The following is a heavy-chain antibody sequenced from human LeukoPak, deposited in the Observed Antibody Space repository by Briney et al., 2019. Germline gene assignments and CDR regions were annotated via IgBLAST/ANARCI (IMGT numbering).Heavy chain of an antibody. CDR3: AKDIYRGGVASRANFDY. CDR2: ISGSGGST. D-gene: IGHD3-3*01. J-gene: IGHJ4*02. CDR1: GFTFSSYA. V-gene: IGHV3-23*01. Sequence: GGSLRLYCAASGFTFSSYAMSWVRQAPGKGLEWVSAISGSGGSTYYADSVKGRFTISRDNSKNTLYLRLDSLRAEDTAVYYCAKDIYRGGVASRANFDYWGQGTLVTVFS.